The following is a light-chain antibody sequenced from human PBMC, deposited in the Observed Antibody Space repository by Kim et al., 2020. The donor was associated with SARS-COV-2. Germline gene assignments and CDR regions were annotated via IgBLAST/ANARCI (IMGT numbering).Light chain of an antibody. CDR3: QESYNTPRT. J-gene: IGKJ1*01. CDR1: QSIRNF. Sequence: DIQMTQSPSSLSASVGDRVTITCRASQSIRNFLNWYQQKPGKAPKLLIYTASSLQSGVPSRFSGSGSGTDFTLTISSLQLEDFATYYCQESYNTPRTFGQGTKVDIK. CDR2: TAS. V-gene: IGKV1-39*01.